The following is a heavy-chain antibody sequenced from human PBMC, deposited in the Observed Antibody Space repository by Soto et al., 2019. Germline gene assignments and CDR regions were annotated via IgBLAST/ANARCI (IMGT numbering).Heavy chain of an antibody. V-gene: IGHV4-31*03. Sequence: ASETLSLTCTFSGCSSSSGGYYWSWIRQHPGKGLEWIGYIYYSGSTYYNPSLKSRVTISVDTSKNQFSLKLSSVTAADTAVYYCARDHDYSPNWFDPWGQGTLVTVSS. CDR3: ARDHDYSPNWFDP. J-gene: IGHJ5*02. CDR1: GCSSSSGGYY. CDR2: IYYSGST. D-gene: IGHD4-4*01.